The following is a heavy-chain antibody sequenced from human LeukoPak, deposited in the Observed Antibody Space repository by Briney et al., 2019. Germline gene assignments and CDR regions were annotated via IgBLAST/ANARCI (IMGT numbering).Heavy chain of an antibody. Sequence: SQTLSLTCTVSGGSISSGDYYWSWIRQPPGKGLEWVGYIYYSGSTYYNPSLKCRVTISVDTSKNQFSLKLSSVTAADTAVYYCARVRRGIVVVPNWFDPWGQGTLVTVSS. CDR3: ARVRRGIVVVPNWFDP. V-gene: IGHV4-30-4*01. CDR1: GGSISSGDYY. D-gene: IGHD2-2*01. CDR2: IYYSGST. J-gene: IGHJ5*02.